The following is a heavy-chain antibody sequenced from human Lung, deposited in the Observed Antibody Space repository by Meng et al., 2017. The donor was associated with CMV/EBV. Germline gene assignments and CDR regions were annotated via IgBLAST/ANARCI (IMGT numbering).Heavy chain of an antibody. CDR2: IYYSGST. Sequence: GSVSSGSYYCSWVRQPPGKGLEWIGYIYYSGSTTYTPSLKSRVTISVDTSKNQFSLKLSSVTAADTAVYYCARVMITFGGVIDHFDYWGQGTLVTVSS. CDR1: GSVSSGSYY. J-gene: IGHJ4*02. CDR3: ARVMITFGGVIDHFDY. V-gene: IGHV4-61*01. D-gene: IGHD3-16*02.